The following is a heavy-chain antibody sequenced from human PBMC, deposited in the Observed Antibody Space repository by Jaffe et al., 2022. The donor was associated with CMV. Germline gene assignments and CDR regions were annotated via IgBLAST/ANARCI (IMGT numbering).Heavy chain of an antibody. D-gene: IGHD4-17*01. CDR2: IYYSGST. V-gene: IGHV4-59*08. CDR1: GGSISSYY. J-gene: IGHJ4*02. Sequence: QVQLQESGPGLVKPSETLSLTCTVSGGSISSYYWSWIRQPPGKGLEWIGYIYYSGSTNYNPSLKSRVTISVDTSKNQFSLKLSSVTAADTAVYYCARHRAAVYGDYRGPLWYWGQGTLVTVSS. CDR3: ARHRAAVYGDYRGPLWY.